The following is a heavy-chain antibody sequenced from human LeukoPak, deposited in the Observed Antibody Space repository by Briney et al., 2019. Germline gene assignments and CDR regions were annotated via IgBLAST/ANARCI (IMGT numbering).Heavy chain of an antibody. V-gene: IGHV4-39*07. J-gene: IGHJ4*02. CDR2: IYYSGST. Sequence: SETLSLTCTVSGGSISSSSYYWGWIRQPPGKGLEWIGSIYYSGSTYYNPSLKSRVTMSVDTSKNQFSLKLSSVTAADTAVYYCARGKVFGVVPMYYFDYWGQGTLVTVSS. CDR3: ARGKVFGVVPMYYFDY. CDR1: GGSISSSSYY. D-gene: IGHD3-3*01.